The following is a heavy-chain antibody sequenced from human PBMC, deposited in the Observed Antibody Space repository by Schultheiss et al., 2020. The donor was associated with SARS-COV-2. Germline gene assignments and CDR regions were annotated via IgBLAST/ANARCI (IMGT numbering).Heavy chain of an antibody. V-gene: IGHV2-5*01. CDR3: ARISSWTGNFDY. CDR2: IYWNDDK. D-gene: IGHD6-13*01. Sequence: SGPTLVKPTQTLTLTCTFSGFSLTTGGVGVGWIRQPPGKALEWLALIYWNDDKRYSTSLKSRLTISKDTSKSQVVLTMTNMDPVDTATYYCARISSWTGNFDYWGQGTLVTVSS. CDR1: GFSLTTGGVG. J-gene: IGHJ4*02.